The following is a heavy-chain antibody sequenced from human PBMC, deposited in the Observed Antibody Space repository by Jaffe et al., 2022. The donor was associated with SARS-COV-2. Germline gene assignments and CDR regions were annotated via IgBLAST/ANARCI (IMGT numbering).Heavy chain of an antibody. Sequence: QMQLVQSGPEVKKPGTSVKVSCKASGFTFTSSAVQWVRQARGQRLEWIGWIVVGSGNTNYAQKFQERVTITRDMSTSTAYMELSSLRSEDTAVYYCAAESLTGPFFDYWGQGTLVTVSS. CDR3: AAESLTGPFFDY. CDR1: GFTFTSSA. J-gene: IGHJ4*02. V-gene: IGHV1-58*01. CDR2: IVVGSGNT. D-gene: IGHD7-27*01.